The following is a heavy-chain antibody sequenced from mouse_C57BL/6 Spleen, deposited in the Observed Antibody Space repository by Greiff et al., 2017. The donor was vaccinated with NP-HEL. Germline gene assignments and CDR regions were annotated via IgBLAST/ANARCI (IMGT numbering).Heavy chain of an antibody. CDR2: IHPNSGST. CDR3: ARPRLYDYDGGFAY. CDR1: GYTFTSYW. J-gene: IGHJ3*01. V-gene: IGHV1-64*01. D-gene: IGHD2-4*01. Sequence: QVQLQQPGAELVKPGASVKLSCKASGYTFTSYWMHWVKQRPGQGLEWIGMIHPNSGSTNYNEKFKSKATLTVDKSSSTAYMQLSSLTSEDSAVYYCARPRLYDYDGGFAYWGQGTLVTVSA.